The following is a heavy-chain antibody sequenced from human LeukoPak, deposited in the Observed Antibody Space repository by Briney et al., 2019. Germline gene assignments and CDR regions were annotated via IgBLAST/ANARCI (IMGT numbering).Heavy chain of an antibody. CDR1: GYTFTSYD. Sequence: ASVKVSSTASGYTFTSYDINWVRQATGQGLEWMGWMNPNSGNTGYTQKFQGRVTITRNTSISTAYMELSSLRSEDTAVYYCARGYDWWSIDYWGQGTLVTVSS. CDR2: MNPNSGNT. CDR3: ARGYDWWSIDY. D-gene: IGHD5-12*01. J-gene: IGHJ4*02. V-gene: IGHV1-8*01.